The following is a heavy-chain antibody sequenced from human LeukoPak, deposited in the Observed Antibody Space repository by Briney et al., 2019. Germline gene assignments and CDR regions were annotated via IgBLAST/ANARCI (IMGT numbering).Heavy chain of an antibody. D-gene: IGHD1-26*01. Sequence: GSLRLSCAASRFTFSSYSMNWVRQAPGKGLEWVSSISSSGSYIYYADSVRGRFTISGDNAKNTLYLQMNSLRADDTAVYYCARSGRGGAFDIWGQGTMVTVSS. CDR2: ISSSGSYI. CDR3: ARSGRGGAFDI. V-gene: IGHV3-21*01. CDR1: RFTFSSYS. J-gene: IGHJ3*02.